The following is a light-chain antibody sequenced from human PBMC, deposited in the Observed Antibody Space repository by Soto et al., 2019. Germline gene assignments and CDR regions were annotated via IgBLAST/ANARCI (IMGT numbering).Light chain of an antibody. CDR1: QGISSY. CDR3: QQYYSYPLT. J-gene: IGKJ4*01. V-gene: IGKV1-8*01. CDR2: AAS. Sequence: IQLTQSPSSFSASTGDRVTITCRASQGISSYLAWYQQKPGKAPKLLIYAASTLQSGVPSRFSGSGSGTDFTLTISCLQSEDFATYYCQQYYSYPLTFGGGTKVDI.